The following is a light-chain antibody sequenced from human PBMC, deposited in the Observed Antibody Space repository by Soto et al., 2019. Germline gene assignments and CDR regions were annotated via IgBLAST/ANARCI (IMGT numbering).Light chain of an antibody. V-gene: IGLV2-14*03. CDR1: SSDVGGSNY. J-gene: IGLJ2*01. Sequence: QSALTQPASVSGSPGQSITISCTGTSSDVGGSNYVSWYQQHPGKAPKLIIYDVNNRPSGISNRFSGSKSGNTASLTISGLQAEDEADYYCGSYRSGSTLVFGGGTQLTVL. CDR3: GSYRSGSTLV. CDR2: DVN.